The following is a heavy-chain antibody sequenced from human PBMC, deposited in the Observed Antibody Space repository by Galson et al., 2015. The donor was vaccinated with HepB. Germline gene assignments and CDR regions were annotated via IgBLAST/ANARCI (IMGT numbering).Heavy chain of an antibody. Sequence: SLRLSCAVSGFTFSNAWVTWVRQAPGKGLEWVGRIRSKTDGGTADYAAPVKGRFTISRDDSRNTLYLQMSSLKTEDTSVYCCTTQNSFEMWGQGTMVIISS. V-gene: IGHV3-15*01. CDR1: GFTFSNAW. CDR2: IRSKTDGGTA. CDR3: TTQNSFEM. J-gene: IGHJ3*02.